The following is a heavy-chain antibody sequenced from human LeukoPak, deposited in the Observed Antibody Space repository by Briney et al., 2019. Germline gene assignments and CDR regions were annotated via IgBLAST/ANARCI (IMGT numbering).Heavy chain of an antibody. Sequence: SETLSLTCTVSGGSISSYYWSWIRQPPGKGLEWIGEINHSGSTNYNPSLKSRVTISVDTSKNQFSLKLSSVTAADTAVYYCARGTTRDSSGYSGLRFDYWGQGTLVTVSS. D-gene: IGHD3-22*01. J-gene: IGHJ4*02. CDR2: INHSGST. V-gene: IGHV4-34*01. CDR1: GGSISSYY. CDR3: ARGTTRDSSGYSGLRFDY.